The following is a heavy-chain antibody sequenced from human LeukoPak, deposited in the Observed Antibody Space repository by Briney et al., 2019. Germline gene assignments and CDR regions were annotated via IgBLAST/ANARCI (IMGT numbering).Heavy chain of an antibody. V-gene: IGHV3-66*01. D-gene: IGHD3-10*01. CDR2: IYSGGST. Sequence: PGGSLRLSCAASGFTVSSNYMSWVRQAPGKGLEWVSVIYSGGSTYYADSVKGRFTISRDNSKNTLYLQMNSLRAEDTAVYYCARSPPLRITMVRGVITHFDYWGQGTLVTVPS. CDR3: ARSPPLRITMVRGVITHFDY. CDR1: GFTVSSNY. J-gene: IGHJ4*02.